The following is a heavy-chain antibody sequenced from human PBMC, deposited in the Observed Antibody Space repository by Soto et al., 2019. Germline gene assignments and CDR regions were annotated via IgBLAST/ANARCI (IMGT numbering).Heavy chain of an antibody. J-gene: IGHJ4*02. Sequence: EVQLEESGGGLVQPGGSLRLSCAASGFTFSTYSMTWVRQAPGKGLEWVSYISSNSDTTYYEDSVKGRFTIARDNAKNSLHLQMNSLRDEDTAMYYCARGYCSGGRCRIFEYWGQGTLVTVSS. CDR1: GFTFSTYS. D-gene: IGHD2-15*01. V-gene: IGHV3-48*02. CDR2: ISSNSDTT. CDR3: ARGYCSGGRCRIFEY.